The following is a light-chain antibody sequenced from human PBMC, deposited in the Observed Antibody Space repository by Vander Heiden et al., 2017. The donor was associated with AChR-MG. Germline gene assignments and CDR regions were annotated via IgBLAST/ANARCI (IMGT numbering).Light chain of an antibody. CDR3: QQCNSYPYT. CDR1: QSISNW. Sequence: DIQLTQSPSTPSASVGDRVTITCRASQSISNWLAWYQQKPGKAPKVLIYKASSLESGVPSRFSGSGSGTEFTLTISSLQPDDFAAYYCQQCNSYPYTFGQGTKLEIK. CDR2: KAS. V-gene: IGKV1-5*03. J-gene: IGKJ2*01.